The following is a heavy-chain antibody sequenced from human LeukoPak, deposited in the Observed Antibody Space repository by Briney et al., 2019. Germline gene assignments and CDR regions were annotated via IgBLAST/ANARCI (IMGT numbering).Heavy chain of an antibody. D-gene: IGHD2-21*02. CDR3: ARETPNAHRGDSFFDY. CDR1: GGSISSSSYY. Sequence: SETLSLTCTVSGGSISSSSYYWGWIRQPPGKGLEWIGSIYYSGSTYYNPSLKSRVTISVDTSKNQFSLKLSSVTAADTAVYYCARETPNAHRGDSFFDYWGQGTLVTVSS. J-gene: IGHJ4*02. V-gene: IGHV4-39*07. CDR2: IYYSGST.